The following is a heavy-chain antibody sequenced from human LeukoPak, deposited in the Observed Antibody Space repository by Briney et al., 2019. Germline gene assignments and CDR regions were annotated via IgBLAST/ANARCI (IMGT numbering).Heavy chain of an antibody. J-gene: IGHJ4*02. CDR1: GFTFSIYA. CDR2: ITDSGGAT. Sequence: GGSLRLSCAASGFTFSIYAMSWVRQAPGKGLEWVSTITDSGGATYHADSVKGRFTISRDNSKNTLYLQMNSLRAEDTAVYYCAKEGFDSWGQGTLVTVSS. V-gene: IGHV3-23*01. CDR3: AKEGFDS.